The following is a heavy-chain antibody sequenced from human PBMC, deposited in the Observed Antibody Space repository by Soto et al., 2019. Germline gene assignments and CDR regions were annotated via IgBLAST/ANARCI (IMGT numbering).Heavy chain of an antibody. CDR3: ARVKGYCTNGVCYSVNTDGYYFDY. Sequence: ASVKVSCKASGYTFTSYAMHWVRQAPGQRLEWMGWINAGNGNTKYSQKFQGRVTITRDTSASTAYMELSSLRSEDTAVYYCARVKGYCTNGVCYSVNTDGYYFDYWGQGTLVTSPQ. D-gene: IGHD2-8*01. V-gene: IGHV1-3*01. J-gene: IGHJ4*02. CDR2: INAGNGNT. CDR1: GYTFTSYA.